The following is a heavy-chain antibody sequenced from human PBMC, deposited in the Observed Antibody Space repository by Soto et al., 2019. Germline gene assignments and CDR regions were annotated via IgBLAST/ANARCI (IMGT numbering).Heavy chain of an antibody. J-gene: IGHJ6*02. D-gene: IGHD3-22*01. CDR1: GFTFSSYS. V-gene: IGHV3-21*01. CDR2: ISSSSSYI. Sequence: EVQLVESGGGLVKPGGSLRLSCAASGFTFSSYSMNWVRQAPGKGLEWVSSISSSSSYIYYADSVKGRFTISRDNAKNSLYLQMNSLRAEDTAVYYCARDGSDYYDIYSYYGMDVWGQGTTVTVSS. CDR3: ARDGSDYYDIYSYYGMDV.